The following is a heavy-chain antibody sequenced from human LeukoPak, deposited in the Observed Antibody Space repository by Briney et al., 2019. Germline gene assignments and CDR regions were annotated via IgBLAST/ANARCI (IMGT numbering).Heavy chain of an antibody. CDR1: GFSFSSYA. Sequence: PGGSLRLSCATSGFSFSSYAMSWVRQAPGKGLEWVSAMSSSDDGRYYAASVRGRFTISRDTSRSTLYLQMNSLRAEDAAVYYCAEGTIFNWFDPWGQGTLVTVSS. CDR2: MSSSDDGR. CDR3: AEGTIFNWFDP. D-gene: IGHD3-3*01. V-gene: IGHV3-23*01. J-gene: IGHJ5*02.